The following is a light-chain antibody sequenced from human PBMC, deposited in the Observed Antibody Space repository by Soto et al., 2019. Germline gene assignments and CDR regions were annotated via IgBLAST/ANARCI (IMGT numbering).Light chain of an antibody. CDR1: QSVSTR. CDR3: QQYNRWPLT. V-gene: IGKV3-15*01. CDR2: GAS. Sequence: EIVMTQSPATLSVSPGERVTFSCRASQSVSTRLAWYQHKPGQAPRLLISGASTGATGIPPRFSGSGSGTDFTLTVNSLQSEDIAVYYCQQYNRWPLTFGGGTKVEIK. J-gene: IGKJ4*01.